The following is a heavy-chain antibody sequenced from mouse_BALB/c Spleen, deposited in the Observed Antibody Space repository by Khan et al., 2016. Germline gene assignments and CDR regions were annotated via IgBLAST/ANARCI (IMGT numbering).Heavy chain of an antibody. CDR1: GYTFTSYW. V-gene: IGHV1-87*01. CDR2: IYPGDGDT. D-gene: IGHD2-1*01. Sequence: QVQLQQSGAELARPGASVKLSCKASGYTFTSYWMQWVKQRPGQGLQWIGTIYPGDGDTRYTQKFKGKATLTADKSSSTAYMQLSSLASEDSADYCCARGGYGNYVFAYWGQGTLVTVSA. CDR3: ARGGYGNYVFAY. J-gene: IGHJ3*01.